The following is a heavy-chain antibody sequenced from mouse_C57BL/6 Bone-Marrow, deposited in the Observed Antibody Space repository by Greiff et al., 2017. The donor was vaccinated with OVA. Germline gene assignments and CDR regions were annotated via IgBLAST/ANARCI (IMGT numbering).Heavy chain of an antibody. Sequence: QVQLQQSGAELARPGASVKMSSKASGYTFTSYTIHWVKQRPGQGLEWIGYIDPTNDYTNYNQKFKGKATLTADKSSSTAYMQLSSLTSEDSAVYYCTRGYYFDYWGQGTTLTVSS. J-gene: IGHJ2*01. CDR1: GYTFTSYT. V-gene: IGHV1-4*01. CDR3: TRGYYFDY. CDR2: IDPTNDYT.